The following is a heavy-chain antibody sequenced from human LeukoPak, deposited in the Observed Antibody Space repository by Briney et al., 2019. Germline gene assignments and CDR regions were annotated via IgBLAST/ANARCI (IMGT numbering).Heavy chain of an antibody. Sequence: ASVKVSCKASGYTFTSYYMHWVRQAPGQGLEWMGIINPSGGSTSYAQKFQGRVTMTRDTSTSTVYMELSSLRSEDTAVYYCARDASAARSGHWFDPWGQGTLVTVSS. CDR3: ARDASAARSGHWFDP. CDR2: INPSGGST. CDR1: GYTFTSYY. V-gene: IGHV1-46*01. D-gene: IGHD2-2*01. J-gene: IGHJ5*02.